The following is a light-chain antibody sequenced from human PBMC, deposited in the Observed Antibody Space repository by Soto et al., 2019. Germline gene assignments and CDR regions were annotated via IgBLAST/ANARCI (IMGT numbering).Light chain of an antibody. CDR3: TSYVGSNKFV. J-gene: IGLJ1*01. CDR2: EVT. CDR1: SSDVGGYNY. Sequence: QSALTQPPSASGSPGQSVTISCTGTSSDVGGYNYVSWYQQHPGKAPKLMIYEVTKRPSGVPDRFSGSKSGNTDSLTVSGLQAEDEDDYYFTSYVGSNKFVFGSGTKLTVL. V-gene: IGLV2-8*01.